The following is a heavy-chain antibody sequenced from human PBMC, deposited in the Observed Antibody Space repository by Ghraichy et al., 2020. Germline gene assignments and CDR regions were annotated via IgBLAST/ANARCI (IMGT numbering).Heavy chain of an antibody. CDR2: ISANTGNT. CDR1: GYTFTSYC. Sequence: ASVKVSCKASGYTFTSYCISWVRQAPGQGLEWMGWISANTGNTNYAQKLQGRVTMTTDTSTSTAYMELRNLRSDDTAVYYCARDFNGDYPLDYWGQGTLVTVSS. J-gene: IGHJ4*02. V-gene: IGHV1-18*01. CDR3: ARDFNGDYPLDY. D-gene: IGHD4-17*01.